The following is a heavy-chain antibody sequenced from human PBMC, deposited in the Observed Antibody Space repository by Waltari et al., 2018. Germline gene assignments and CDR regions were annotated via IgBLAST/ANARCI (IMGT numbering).Heavy chain of an antibody. D-gene: IGHD2-15*01. V-gene: IGHV3-48*03. CDR1: GFTLRSYE. CDR2: ISSRDKT. J-gene: IGHJ4*02. CDR3: ARVRSVVGEGVY. Sequence: EVQLVESGGGLVQPGGSLRLSCAVSGFTLRSYEMNWVRQAPGKGVEWVAYISSRDKTSYADSVKGRFTISRDNAKNSLYLQMSSLRAEDTAIYYCARVRSVVGEGVYWGQGTLVTVSS.